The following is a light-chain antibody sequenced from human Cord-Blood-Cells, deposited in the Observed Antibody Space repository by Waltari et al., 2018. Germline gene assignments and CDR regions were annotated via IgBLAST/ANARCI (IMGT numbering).Light chain of an antibody. V-gene: IGLV2-23*01. CDR2: EGS. CDR1: SSDVGSYNL. Sequence: QSALTQPASVSGSPGQSITISCTGTSSDVGSYNLVSWYQQHPGKAPKLMIYEGSKRHAGVFNSFSGSKSGNTASLTISGLQAEDEADYYCCSYAGSSTVVFGGGTKLTVL. J-gene: IGLJ2*01. CDR3: CSYAGSSTVV.